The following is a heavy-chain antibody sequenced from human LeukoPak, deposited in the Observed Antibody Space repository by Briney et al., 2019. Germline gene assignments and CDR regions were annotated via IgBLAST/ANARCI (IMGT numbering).Heavy chain of an antibody. J-gene: IGHJ4*02. D-gene: IGHD1-26*01. V-gene: IGHV1-2*02. Sequence: ASVKVSCKASGYTFTGYYMHWVRQPPGQGLEWMGWINPNSGGTNYAQKFQARVTMTRDTSISTAYMELSRLRSDDTAVYYCARDGYSGSYYDSDYWGQGALVTVSS. CDR3: ARDGYSGSYYDSDY. CDR2: INPNSGGT. CDR1: GYTFTGYY.